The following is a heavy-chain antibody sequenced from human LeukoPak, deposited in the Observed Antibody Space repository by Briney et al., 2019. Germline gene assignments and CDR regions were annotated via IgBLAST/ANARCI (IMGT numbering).Heavy chain of an antibody. CDR3: ARLANTARAFDI. CDR1: GGSFSGYY. CDR2: IYYSGST. V-gene: IGHV4-59*08. Sequence: SETLSLTCAVYGGSFSGYYWSWIRQPPGKGLEWIGYIYYSGSTNYNPSLKSRVTISVDTSKNQFSLKLSSVTAADTAVYYCARLANTARAFDIWGQGTMVTVSS. J-gene: IGHJ3*02. D-gene: IGHD5-18*01.